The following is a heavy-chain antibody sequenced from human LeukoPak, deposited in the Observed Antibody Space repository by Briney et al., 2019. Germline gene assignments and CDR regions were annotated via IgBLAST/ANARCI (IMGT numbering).Heavy chain of an antibody. CDR1: GYTFTSYG. D-gene: IGHD3-9*01. Sequence: ASVKVSCKASGYTFTSYGISWVRQAPGQGLEWMGWISAYNGNTNYAQKLQGRVTMTTDTSTSTAYMELRSLRSEDTAVYYCARDAYYDILTGYPEYWGQGTLVTVSS. CDR3: ARDAYYDILTGYPEY. J-gene: IGHJ4*02. CDR2: ISAYNGNT. V-gene: IGHV1-18*01.